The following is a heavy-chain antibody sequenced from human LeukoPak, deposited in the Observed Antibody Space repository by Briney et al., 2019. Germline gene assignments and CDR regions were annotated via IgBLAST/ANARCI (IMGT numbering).Heavy chain of an antibody. Sequence: PSETLSLTCTVSGDSINNYYWNWIRQPPGKGLEWIGYIYNSGSANYNPSLKSRVTISLDTSKNQFSLKLTSVTAADTAVYYCASSGYSYAFDIWGQGTMVTVSS. CDR1: GDSINNYY. D-gene: IGHD5-18*01. CDR2: IYNSGSA. J-gene: IGHJ3*02. V-gene: IGHV4-59*01. CDR3: ASSGYSYAFDI.